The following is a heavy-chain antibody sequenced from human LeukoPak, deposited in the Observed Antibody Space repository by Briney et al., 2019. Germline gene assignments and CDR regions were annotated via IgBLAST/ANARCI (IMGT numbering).Heavy chain of an antibody. Sequence: ASVKVSCKASGYTFTGYYMHWVRQAPGQGLEWMGWINPNSGGTNYAQKFQGRVTMTRDTSISTAYMELSRLRSDDTAVYYCACGGDIVVVPAAMENNWFDPWGQGTLVTVSS. D-gene: IGHD2-2*01. J-gene: IGHJ5*02. CDR2: INPNSGGT. CDR3: ACGGDIVVVPAAMENNWFDP. V-gene: IGHV1-2*02. CDR1: GYTFTGYY.